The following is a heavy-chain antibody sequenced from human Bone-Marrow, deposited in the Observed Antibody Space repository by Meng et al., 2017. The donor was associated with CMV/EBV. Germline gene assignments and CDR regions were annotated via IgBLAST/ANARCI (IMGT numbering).Heavy chain of an antibody. CDR3: ARSSSWSRFDY. CDR2: INPNDDT. D-gene: IGHD6-13*01. J-gene: IGHJ4*02. CDR1: GYTVTDYY. V-gene: IGHV1-2*02. Sequence: QLQLVQSGSEVKQPGASVKVSCKASGYTVTDYYIRWVRQAPGQWLEWMGWINPNDDTNYAQNFQGMATMTRDMSINTVYMELSRLTSDDTAVYYCARSSSWSRFDYWGLGTLVTVSS.